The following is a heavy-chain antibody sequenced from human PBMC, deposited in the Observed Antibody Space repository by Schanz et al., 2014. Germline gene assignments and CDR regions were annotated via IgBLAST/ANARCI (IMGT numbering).Heavy chain of an antibody. CDR1: GFAFSDHY. J-gene: IGHJ4*02. CDR2: ISSSGSYI. CDR3: AIIGVMVAVAGTRADY. Sequence: EGQLAESGGGLVQPGGSLRLSCTASGFAFSDHYMDWVRQAPGKGLEWVSSISSSGSYIYYADSVKGRFSISRDNAKNSLFLQMNRLRAEDTALYYCAIIGVMVAVAGTRADYWGQGTLVTVSS. D-gene: IGHD6-19*01. V-gene: IGHV3-21*01.